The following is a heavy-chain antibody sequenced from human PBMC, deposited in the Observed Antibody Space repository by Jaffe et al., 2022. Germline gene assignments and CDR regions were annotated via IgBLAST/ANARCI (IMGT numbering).Heavy chain of an antibody. Sequence: QVQLQQWGAGLLKPSETLSLTCAVYGGSFSGYYWSWIRQPPGKGLEWIGEINHSGSTNYNPSLKSRVTISVDTSKNQFSLKLSSVTAADTAVYYCARGPIKRDYAQDWGQGTLVTVSS. D-gene: IGHD4-17*01. J-gene: IGHJ4*02. CDR1: GGSFSGYY. V-gene: IGHV4-34*01. CDR3: ARGPIKRDYAQD. CDR2: INHSGST.